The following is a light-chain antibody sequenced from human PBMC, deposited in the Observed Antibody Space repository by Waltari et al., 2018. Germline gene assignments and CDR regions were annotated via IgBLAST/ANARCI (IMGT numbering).Light chain of an antibody. V-gene: IGKV1-5*03. CDR1: QRISSW. Sequence: DVQMTQSPSNLSASVVDRVTFTCRASQRISSWLAWYQQKPGNAPKVIIYEASTLEIGVPSRFSGSGSGTEFNLTINTLQPDDFATYYCQEYNSYLRTFGRGTKVEI. CDR3: QEYNSYLRT. CDR2: EAS. J-gene: IGKJ4*02.